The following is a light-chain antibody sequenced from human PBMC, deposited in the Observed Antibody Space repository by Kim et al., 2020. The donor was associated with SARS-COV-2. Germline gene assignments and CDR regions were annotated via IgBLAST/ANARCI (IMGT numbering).Light chain of an antibody. Sequence: SSELTQDPAVSVALGQTVRITCQGDSLRSYYASWYQQKPGQAPVLVIYGRNNRPSGIPDRFSVTSSGNTASLTITGAQAEDEADYYCNSRDSSGNHRYVF. CDR2: GRN. CDR1: SLRSYY. J-gene: IGLJ1*01. V-gene: IGLV3-19*01. CDR3: NSRDSSGNHRYV.